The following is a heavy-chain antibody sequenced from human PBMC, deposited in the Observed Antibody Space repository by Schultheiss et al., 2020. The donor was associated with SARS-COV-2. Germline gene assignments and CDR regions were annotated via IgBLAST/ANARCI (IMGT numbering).Heavy chain of an antibody. CDR1: GGSISRYY. CDR3: ARDSVGGIDQ. Sequence: SQTLSLTCTVSGGSISRYYWSWIRQPPGKGLEWIGYIYYSGTTKYIPSLESRVSISIDTSKNQFSLVLYSVTAADTALYYCARDSVGGIDQWGQGTLVTVSS. CDR2: IYYSGTT. V-gene: IGHV4-59*01. J-gene: IGHJ4*02. D-gene: IGHD3-16*01.